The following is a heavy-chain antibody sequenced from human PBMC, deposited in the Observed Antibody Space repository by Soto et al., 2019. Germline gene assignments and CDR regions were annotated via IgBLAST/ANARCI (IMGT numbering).Heavy chain of an antibody. J-gene: IGHJ4*02. V-gene: IGHV1-69*13. D-gene: IGHD3-22*01. Sequence: SVKVSCKASGGTFSSYAISWVRQAPGQGLEWMGGIIPIFGTANYAQKFQGRVTITADESTSTAYMELSSLRSEDTAVYYCARQYYDSSSYYSWEPFDYWGQGPLVTVST. CDR1: GGTFSSYA. CDR3: ARQYYDSSSYYSWEPFDY. CDR2: IIPIFGTA.